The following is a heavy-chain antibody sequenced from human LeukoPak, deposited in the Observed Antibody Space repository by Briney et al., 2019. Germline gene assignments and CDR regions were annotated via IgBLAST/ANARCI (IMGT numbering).Heavy chain of an antibody. CDR2: IKEDGREK. CDR1: GFRFSDYW. V-gene: IGHV3-7*01. J-gene: IGHJ4*02. CDR3: ARGWGEKGYCRGGTCNNPQFDY. D-gene: IGHD2-15*01. Sequence: GGSLRVYCEASGFRFSDYWMTWVRQAPGKGLEWVANIKEDGREKYYVDSVKGRFTLSKDNAKNSVYLQMNSLGDEDTAVYYCARGWGEKGYCRGGTCNNPQFDYWGEGILVTVSS.